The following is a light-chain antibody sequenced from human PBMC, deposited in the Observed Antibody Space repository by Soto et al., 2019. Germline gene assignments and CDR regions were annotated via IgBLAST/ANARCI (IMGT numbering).Light chain of an antibody. CDR1: VLAKKY. V-gene: IGLV3-27*01. CDR2: KDS. J-gene: IGLJ2*01. Sequence: SYELTQPSSVSVSPGQTARITCSGDVLAKKYARWFQQKPGQAPVVVIYKDSERPSGIPERFSGSSSGTTVTLTITGAQVEDEADYYCYSAADNNLVVFGGGTKVTVL. CDR3: YSAADNNLVV.